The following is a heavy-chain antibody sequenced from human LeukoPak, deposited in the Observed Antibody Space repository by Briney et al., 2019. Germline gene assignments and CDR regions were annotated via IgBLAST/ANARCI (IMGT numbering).Heavy chain of an antibody. Sequence: ASVKVSCKASGYSFADYYMHWVRQAPGQGLEWMGWINPNSGDTNYAQKFQGRVTMTRDTSISTVYMELSRLSFDDTAIYYCAGPLYPQRRFYYYYMDVWGKGTTVTVSS. CDR2: INPNSGDT. CDR3: AGPLYPQRRFYYYYMDV. CDR1: GYSFADYY. J-gene: IGHJ6*03. D-gene: IGHD1-1*01. V-gene: IGHV1-2*02.